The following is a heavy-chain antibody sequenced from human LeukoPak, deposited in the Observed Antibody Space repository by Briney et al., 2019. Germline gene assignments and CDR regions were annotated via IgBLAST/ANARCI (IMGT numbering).Heavy chain of an antibody. J-gene: IGHJ4*02. V-gene: IGHV4-39*07. CDR1: GGSISSSGFY. CDR2: IHYSGTT. Sequence: SETLSLTCTVSGGSISSSGFYWGWIRQPPGKGLEWIGSIHYSGTTYYNPSLKSRVTKSVDTSKNQFSRKLSSVTAADTAVYYCARDRAGPYYFDYWGQGTLVTVSS. CDR3: ARDRAGPYYFDY. D-gene: IGHD6-13*01.